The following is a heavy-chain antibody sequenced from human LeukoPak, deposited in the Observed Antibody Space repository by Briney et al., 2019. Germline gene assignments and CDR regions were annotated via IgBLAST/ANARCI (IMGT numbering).Heavy chain of an antibody. CDR2: ISSSSSYI. CDR1: GFTFSSYS. V-gene: IGHV3-21*04. D-gene: IGHD6-19*01. J-gene: IGHJ4*02. Sequence: GGPLRLSCAASGFTFSSYSMNWVRQAPGKGLEWVSSISSSSSYIYYADSVKGRFTISRDNSKNTLYLQMNSLRAEDTAVYYCAKERRGRAVAGYFDYWGQGTLVTVSS. CDR3: AKERRGRAVAGYFDY.